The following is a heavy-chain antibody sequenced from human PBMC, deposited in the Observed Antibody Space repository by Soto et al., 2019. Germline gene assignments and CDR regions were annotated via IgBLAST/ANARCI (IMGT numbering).Heavy chain of an antibody. D-gene: IGHD2-2*01. Sequence: ASVKVSCKVSGHTLTELSIHWVRQAPGKGLEWMGSLDPVFPQKFQGRVTITRDTSATTAYMELSSLRSEDSAVFYCARTDCSSTSCYNYYYYGMDVWGQGTTVTVSS. J-gene: IGHJ6*02. CDR3: ARTDCSSTSCYNYYYYGMDV. CDR1: GHTLTELS. V-gene: IGHV1-24*01. CDR2: LDPV.